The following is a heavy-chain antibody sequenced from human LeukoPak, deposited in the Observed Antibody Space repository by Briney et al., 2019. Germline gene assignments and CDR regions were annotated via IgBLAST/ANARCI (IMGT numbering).Heavy chain of an antibody. J-gene: IGHJ4*02. Sequence: GGCLRLSCAASGFTFSTYVMSWVRQAPGKGLEWVSAISGSGDSTFYADSMKGRFTIPRDNSNNTLYLQMNRLRAEDTAVYYCAKYEVEGGQDYGGQGSLVTVYS. CDR1: GFTFSTYV. D-gene: IGHD5-24*01. CDR2: ISGSGDST. V-gene: IGHV3-23*01. CDR3: AKYEVEGGQDY.